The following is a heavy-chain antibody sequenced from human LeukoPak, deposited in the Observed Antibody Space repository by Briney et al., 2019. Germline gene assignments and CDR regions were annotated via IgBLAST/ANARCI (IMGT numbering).Heavy chain of an antibody. Sequence: SVKVSCEASGYTFTGYYMHWVRQAPGQGLEWMGGIIPIFGTANYAQKFQGRVTITTDESTSTAYMELSSLRSEDTAVYYCARDRGYYYGSGSYTNWGQGTLVTVSS. CDR2: IIPIFGTA. J-gene: IGHJ4*02. CDR1: GYTFTGYY. D-gene: IGHD3-10*01. V-gene: IGHV1-69*05. CDR3: ARDRGYYYGSGSYTN.